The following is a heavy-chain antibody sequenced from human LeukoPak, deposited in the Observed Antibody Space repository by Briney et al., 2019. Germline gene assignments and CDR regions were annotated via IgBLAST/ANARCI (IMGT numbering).Heavy chain of an antibody. CDR1: GYTFTSYG. D-gene: IGHD6-19*01. Sequence: ASVKVSCKASGYTFTSYGISWVRQAPGQGLEWMGWISTYNGNTRYAKKLQGRVTMTKDTYTCTEYMALSSLRSDDTAVYYCPRSTLAVAGSVFDYWGQGTLVTVSS. V-gene: IGHV1-18*01. J-gene: IGHJ4*02. CDR2: ISTYNGNT. CDR3: PRSTLAVAGSVFDY.